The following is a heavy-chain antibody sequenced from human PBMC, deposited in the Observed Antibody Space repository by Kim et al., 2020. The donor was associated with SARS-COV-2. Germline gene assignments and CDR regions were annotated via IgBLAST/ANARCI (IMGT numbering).Heavy chain of an antibody. J-gene: IGHJ4*02. CDR3: ARGYCGTATCYTGGTYFVY. CDR2: MWYDGSNK. D-gene: IGHD2-2*02. CDR1: GFTFSTYG. Sequence: GGSLRLSCAASGFTFSTYGMHWVRQAPGKGLERVATMWYDGSNKYYPDSVKGRFTVSRDNSKNTLYLQVNNLRAEDTAVYYCARGYCGTATCYTGGTYFVYWGRGTLVTVSS. V-gene: IGHV3-33*01.